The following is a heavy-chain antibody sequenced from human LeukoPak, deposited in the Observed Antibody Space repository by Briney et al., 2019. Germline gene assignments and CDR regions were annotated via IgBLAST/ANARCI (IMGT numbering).Heavy chain of an antibody. Sequence: IRXPPGKGLXWIGYIYHSGSTNYNPSLQSRVTISVDTSKNQFSLNLNSVTAADTAVYYCARGGAARLHFQNWGQGTLVTVSS. V-gene: IGHV4-59*01. D-gene: IGHD6-6*01. J-gene: IGHJ1*01. CDR3: ARGGAARLHFQN. CDR2: IYHSGST.